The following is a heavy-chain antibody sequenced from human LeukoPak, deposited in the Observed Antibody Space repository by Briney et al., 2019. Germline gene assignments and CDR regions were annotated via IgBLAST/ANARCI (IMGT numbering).Heavy chain of an antibody. CDR2: IYYSGST. CDR1: GGSISSYY. J-gene: IGHJ6*02. CDR3: ARHLAAYYYGSGSPYYGMDV. Sequence: KTSETLSLTCTVPGGSISSYYWSWIRQPPGKGLEWIGYIYYSGSTNYNPSLKSRVTISVDTSKNQFSLKLSSVTAADTAVYYCARHLAAYYYGSGSPYYGMDVWGQGTTVTVSS. V-gene: IGHV4-59*08. D-gene: IGHD3-10*01.